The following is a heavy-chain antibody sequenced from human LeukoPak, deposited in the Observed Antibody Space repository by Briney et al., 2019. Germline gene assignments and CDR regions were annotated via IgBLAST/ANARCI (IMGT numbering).Heavy chain of an antibody. CDR2: IYTSGST. D-gene: IGHD6-19*01. J-gene: IGHJ2*01. V-gene: IGHV4-4*07. CDR3: ARDPGYSSGWYWYFDL. CDR1: GGSISSYY. Sequence: SETLSLTCTVSGGSISSYYWSWIRQPAGKGLEWIGRIYTSGSTNYSPSLKSRVTMSVDTSKNQFSLKLSSVTAADTAVYYCARDPGYSSGWYWYFDLWGRGTLVTVSS.